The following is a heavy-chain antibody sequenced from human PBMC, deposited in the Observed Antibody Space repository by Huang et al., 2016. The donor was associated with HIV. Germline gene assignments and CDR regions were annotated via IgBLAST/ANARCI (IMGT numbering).Heavy chain of an antibody. V-gene: IGHV1-24*01. Sequence: QVQLVQSGAEVKKPGASVKVSCKVSGYTLTELSMHWVRQAPGKGLEGMGGLAPEDGETIYAQKYQGRVTMTEDTSTDTAYMELSSLRSEDTAGYYCATVYRRFRNHDSGDYYFDYWDQGTLVTVSS. CDR1: GYTLTELS. CDR2: LAPEDGET. CDR3: ATVYRRFRNHDSGDYYFDY. D-gene: IGHD3-22*01. J-gene: IGHJ4*02.